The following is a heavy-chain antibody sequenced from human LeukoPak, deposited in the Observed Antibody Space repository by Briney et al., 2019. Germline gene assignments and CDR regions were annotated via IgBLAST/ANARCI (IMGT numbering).Heavy chain of an antibody. CDR3: ARGVGPYYFDY. V-gene: IGHV4-38-2*02. CDR2: IYHSGST. Sequence: SETLSLTCTVSGYSIHSDYYWGWIRQPPGKGLEWIGNIYHSGSTYYSPSLESRVTISVDTSKNQFSLKLSSVTAADTAVYYCARGVGPYYFDYWGQGTLVTVSS. J-gene: IGHJ4*02. CDR1: GYSIHSDYY.